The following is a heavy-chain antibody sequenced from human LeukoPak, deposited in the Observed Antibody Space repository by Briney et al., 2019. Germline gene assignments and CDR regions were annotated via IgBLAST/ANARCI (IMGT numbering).Heavy chain of an antibody. V-gene: IGHV4-34*01. Sequence: SETLSLTCAVYGGSFSGYYWSWIRQPPGKGLEWIGEINHRGSTDYNPSLKSRVTISVDTSKNQFSLKLSSVTAADTAVYYCAREGWHARFDPWGQGTLVTVSS. J-gene: IGHJ5*02. CDR2: INHRGST. D-gene: IGHD2-15*01. CDR3: AREGWHARFDP. CDR1: GGSFSGYY.